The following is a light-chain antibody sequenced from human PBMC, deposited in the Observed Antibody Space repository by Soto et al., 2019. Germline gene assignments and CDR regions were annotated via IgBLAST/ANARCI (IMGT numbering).Light chain of an antibody. CDR2: DAT. V-gene: IGKV3-15*01. CDR3: QQYKNWHRT. Sequence: EIVMTQSPATLSVSPGERVILSCRASQSVTNNLAWYQQKPGQAPRLLIHDATTRATGLPARFSGSGSGTDCTLTISSLQSEDFAVYYCQQYKNWHRTFGQGTKVEVK. J-gene: IGKJ1*01. CDR1: QSVTNN.